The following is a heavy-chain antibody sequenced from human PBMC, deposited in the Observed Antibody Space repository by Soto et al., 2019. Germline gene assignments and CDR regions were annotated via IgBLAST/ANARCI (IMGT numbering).Heavy chain of an antibody. D-gene: IGHD3-3*02. J-gene: IGHJ4*02. CDR3: ARLPSRHLVDY. CDR2: MFYGVST. V-gene: IGHV4-39*01. Sequence: PSETLSLTCTVSGSSINSSDYYWGWIRQPPGKGLEWIGSMFYGVSTYYNPSLKSRVTVSVDTSKNQFSLNLRSVTAADTAVYYCARLPSRHLVDYWGQGTLVTVSS. CDR1: GSSINSSDYY.